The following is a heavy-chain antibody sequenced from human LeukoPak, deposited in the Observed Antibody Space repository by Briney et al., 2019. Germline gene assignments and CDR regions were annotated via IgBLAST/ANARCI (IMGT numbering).Heavy chain of an antibody. J-gene: IGHJ4*02. Sequence: GGSLRLSCAPSGFIFRNYAMSWVRQAPGKGLEWVSGIHSSDGSTYYTDSVKGRFTISRDNSKNTLYLQMNSLRAEDTAVYYCAKDRTTAARIFDCWGQGTLVTVSS. CDR3: AKDRTTAARIFDC. V-gene: IGHV3-23*01. CDR2: IHSSDGST. CDR1: GFIFRNYA. D-gene: IGHD6-6*01.